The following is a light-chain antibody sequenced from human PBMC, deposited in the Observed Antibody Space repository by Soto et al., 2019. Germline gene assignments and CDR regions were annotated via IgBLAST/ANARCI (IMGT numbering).Light chain of an antibody. CDR2: DVS. CDR1: SIDVGGYNY. CDR3: PSYTSSTHD. Sequence: QSVLTQPASVSGSPGQSITISCTGTSIDVGGYNYVSWYQQHPGKAPKLMIYDVSNRPSGVSNRFSGSKSGNTASLTISGLQADYDAEYHCPSYTSSTHDFG. V-gene: IGLV2-14*01. J-gene: IGLJ1*01.